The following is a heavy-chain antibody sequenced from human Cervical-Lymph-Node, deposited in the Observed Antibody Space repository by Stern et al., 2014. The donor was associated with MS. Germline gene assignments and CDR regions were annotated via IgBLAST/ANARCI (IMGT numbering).Heavy chain of an antibody. Sequence: QVQLQESGPGLVKPSQTLSLTCTVSGGSISSGGYYWSWIRQHPGKGLEWIGYIYYSGSTYYIPSLKSRVTISVDTSKNQFSLKLSSVTAADTAVYYCARTAYDFWSGYYPFDPWGQGTLVTVSS. CDR1: GGSISSGGYY. D-gene: IGHD3-3*01. CDR3: ARTAYDFWSGYYPFDP. V-gene: IGHV4-31*03. J-gene: IGHJ5*02. CDR2: IYYSGST.